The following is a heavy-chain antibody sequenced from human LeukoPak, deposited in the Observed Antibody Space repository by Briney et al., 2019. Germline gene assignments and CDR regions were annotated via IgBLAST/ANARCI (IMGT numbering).Heavy chain of an antibody. V-gene: IGHV3-23*01. CDR3: AKAEGLRFLEWISDAFDF. CDR2: ISGSGGST. Sequence: GGSLRLSCAASGFTFSSYAMTWVRQTPGKGLEWVSGISGSGGSTYYADSVKGRFTISRDNSKNTLYLQMNSLRAEDTAVYYCAKAEGLRFLEWISDAFDFWGQGTVVTVSS. CDR1: GFTFSSYA. J-gene: IGHJ3*01. D-gene: IGHD3-3*01.